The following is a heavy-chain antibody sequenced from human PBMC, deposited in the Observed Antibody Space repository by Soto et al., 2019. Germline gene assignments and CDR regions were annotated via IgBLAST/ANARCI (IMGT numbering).Heavy chain of an antibody. CDR2: INHSGST. CDR1: GGSFSGYY. J-gene: IGHJ4*02. D-gene: IGHD1-1*01. Sequence: PSETLSLTCAVYGGSFSGYYWSWIRQPPGKGLEWIGEINHSGSTNYNPSLKSRVTISVDTSKNQFSLKLSSVTAADTAVYYCARGRVLADRLDYWGQGTLVTVYS. CDR3: ARGRVLADRLDY. V-gene: IGHV4-34*01.